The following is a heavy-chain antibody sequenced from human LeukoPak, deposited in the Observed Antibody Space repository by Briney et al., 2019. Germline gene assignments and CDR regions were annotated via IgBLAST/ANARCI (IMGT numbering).Heavy chain of an antibody. CDR1: GYSISSGYY. J-gene: IGHJ4*02. CDR2: IYHSGST. CDR3: AGQKSGYDSPIDY. D-gene: IGHD5-12*01. Sequence: SETLSLTCAVSGYSISSGYYWGWIRQPPGKGLEWIGSIYHSGSTYYNPSLKSRVTISVDTSKNQFSLKLSSVTAADTAVYYCAGQKSGYDSPIDYWGQGTLVTVSS. V-gene: IGHV4-38-2*01.